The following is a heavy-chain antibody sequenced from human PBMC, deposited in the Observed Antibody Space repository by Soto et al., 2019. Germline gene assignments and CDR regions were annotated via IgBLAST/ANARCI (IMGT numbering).Heavy chain of an antibody. D-gene: IGHD3-10*01. J-gene: IGHJ4*02. CDR3: AKGSRVRGVISHDY. CDR1: GFSFSSYA. CDR2: ISGSGGST. Sequence: PGGSLRLSCAASGFSFSSYAMSWVRQAPGKGLEWVSGISGSGGSTYYADSVKGRFTVSRDNSKNTLFLQMSSLRAEDTAVFYCAKGSRVRGVISHDYWGQGTPVTVSS. V-gene: IGHV3-23*01.